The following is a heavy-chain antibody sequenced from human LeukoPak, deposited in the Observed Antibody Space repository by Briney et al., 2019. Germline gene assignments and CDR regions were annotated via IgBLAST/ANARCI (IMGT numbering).Heavy chain of an antibody. CDR3: AKDGSGTFPPYYYYYYYMDV. J-gene: IGHJ6*03. CDR2: IRYDGSNK. D-gene: IGHD3-10*01. Sequence: GGSLRLSCAASGFTFSSYGMHWVRQAPGKGLEWVAFIRYDGSNKYYADSVKGRFTISRDNSKNTLYLQMNSLRAEDTAVYYCAKDGSGTFPPYYYYYYYMDVWGKGTTVTISS. V-gene: IGHV3-30*02. CDR1: GFTFSSYG.